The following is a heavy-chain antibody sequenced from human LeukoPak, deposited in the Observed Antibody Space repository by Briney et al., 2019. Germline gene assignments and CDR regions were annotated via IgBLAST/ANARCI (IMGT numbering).Heavy chain of an antibody. J-gene: IGHJ5*02. V-gene: IGHV3-53*01. CDR1: GLIVSSTY. CDR3: VREGGYCSGDTCFKWFDT. Sequence: GGSLTLSCAASGLIVSSTYMNWVRQAPGKGLEWVSVTYNGGSTYYAGSVTGRFSISRDNSKNTLNLQMNSLTVEDTAVYYCVREGGYCSGDTCFKWFDTWGQGIPVTVSS. D-gene: IGHD2-15*01. CDR2: TYNGGST.